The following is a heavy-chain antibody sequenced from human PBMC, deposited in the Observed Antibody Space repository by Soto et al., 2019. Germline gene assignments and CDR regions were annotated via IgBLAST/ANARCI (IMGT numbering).Heavy chain of an antibody. J-gene: IGHJ4*02. CDR1: GFTFSNYA. Sequence: GGSLRLSCAASGFTFSNYAMNWVRQAPGKGLEWVSGITYDGSNTYYADSVKGRFTISRDNSKNTLYLQMNSLRAEDTAVYYCARDQWSGSSLEYYFDYWGQGTLVTVSS. D-gene: IGHD6-6*01. CDR2: ITYDGSNT. V-gene: IGHV3-30-3*01. CDR3: ARDQWSGSSLEYYFDY.